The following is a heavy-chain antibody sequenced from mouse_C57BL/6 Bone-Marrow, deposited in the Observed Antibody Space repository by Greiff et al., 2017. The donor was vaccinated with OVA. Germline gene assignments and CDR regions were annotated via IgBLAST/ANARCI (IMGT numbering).Heavy chain of an antibody. CDR1: GFTFSSYA. Sequence: EVQRVESGGGLVKPGGSLKLSCAASGFTFSSYAMSWVRQTPEERLEWVATISDGGSYTYYPDNVKGRFTISRDNAKNNLYLQMSHLKSEDTAMYYCAREGMGQGMDYWGQGASVTVSS. CDR3: AREGMGQGMDY. J-gene: IGHJ4*01. CDR2: ISDGGSYT. D-gene: IGHD3-3*01. V-gene: IGHV5-4*01.